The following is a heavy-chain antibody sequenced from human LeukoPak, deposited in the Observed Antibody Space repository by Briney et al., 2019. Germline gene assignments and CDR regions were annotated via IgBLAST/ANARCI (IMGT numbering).Heavy chain of an antibody. CDR1: GGSISSNSYY. J-gene: IGHJ5*02. Sequence: SETLSLTCAVSGGSISSNSYYWGWIRQPPGKGLEWIGSIYSGSTYYNPSLKSRVTISVDTSKNQFSLRLNSVTAADTAAYYCARVSGGGGTWGWFDPWGQGTLVTVSS. V-gene: IGHV4-39*07. D-gene: IGHD2-15*01. CDR3: ARVSGGGGTWGWFDP. CDR2: IYSGST.